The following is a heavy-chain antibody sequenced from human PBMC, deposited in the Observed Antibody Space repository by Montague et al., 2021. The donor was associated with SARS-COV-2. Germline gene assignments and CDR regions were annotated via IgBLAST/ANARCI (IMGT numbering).Heavy chain of an antibody. J-gene: IGHJ4*02. CDR3: VRDSRLYCVDY. V-gene: IGHV4-39*07. Sequence: SETLSLTCSASGGTSITDTHYWGCVRHSPGQGLEWLGSVSYSGSTXYNPSFKSRVAVSLDTSRTQCSLRLNSLTAADAAVYYCVRDSRLYCVDYWGRGILVAVSS. CDR1: GGTSITDTHY. CDR2: VSYSGST. D-gene: IGHD1-26*01.